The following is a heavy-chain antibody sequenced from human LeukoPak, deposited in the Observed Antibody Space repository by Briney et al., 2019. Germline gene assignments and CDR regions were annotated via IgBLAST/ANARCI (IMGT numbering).Heavy chain of an antibody. D-gene: IGHD2-15*01. J-gene: IGHJ5*02. CDR2: IYYSGST. V-gene: IGHV4-39*07. Sequence: SETLSLTCTVSGGSISSSSYYWGWIRQPPGKGLEGIGSIYYSGSTYYNPSLKSRVTISVARSKNQFSLNLTSVTAADTAVYYCARTPPRNGYGYCSGASCYGWFDPWGQGTLVTVSS. CDR1: GGSISSSSYY. CDR3: ARTPPRNGYGYCSGASCYGWFDP.